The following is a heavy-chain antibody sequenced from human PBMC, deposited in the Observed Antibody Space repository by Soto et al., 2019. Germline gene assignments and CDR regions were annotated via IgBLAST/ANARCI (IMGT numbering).Heavy chain of an antibody. V-gene: IGHV4-59*01. D-gene: IGHD6-13*01. CDR1: GDSISSYY. CDR2: IYYSGST. Sequence: PSETLSLTCTVSGDSISSYYWSWIRQPPGKGLEWIGYIYYSGSTNYNPSLKSRVTISVDTSKNQLSLKLSSVTAADTAMYYCARGGGDSSWYDYWGQGTLVTVS. J-gene: IGHJ4*02. CDR3: ARGGGDSSWYDY.